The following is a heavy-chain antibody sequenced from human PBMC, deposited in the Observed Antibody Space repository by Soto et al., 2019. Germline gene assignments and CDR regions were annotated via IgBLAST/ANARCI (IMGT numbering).Heavy chain of an antibody. CDR3: ARDMGFGLSDY. Sequence: GASVKVSCKASGGTFSSYAISWVRQAPGQRLEWMGWINAGNGNTKYSQKFQGRVTITRDTSASTAYMKLSSLRSEDTAVYYCARDMGFGLSDYWGQGTLVTVSS. D-gene: IGHD3-10*01. CDR2: INAGNGNT. J-gene: IGHJ4*02. V-gene: IGHV1-3*01. CDR1: GGTFSSYA.